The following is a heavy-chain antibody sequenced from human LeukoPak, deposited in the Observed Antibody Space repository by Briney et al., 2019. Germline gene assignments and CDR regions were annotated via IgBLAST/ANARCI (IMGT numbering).Heavy chain of an antibody. CDR1: GFTFSSYS. CDR2: ISSSSSYI. CDR3: ARGDYIAPAAESDY. Sequence: GGSLRLSCAASGFTFSSYSMNWVRQAPGKGLEWVSSISSSSSYIYYADSVKGRFTISRDNAKNPLYLQMNSLRAEDTAVYYRARGDYIAPAAESDYWGQGTLVTVSS. J-gene: IGHJ4*02. V-gene: IGHV3-21*01. D-gene: IGHD2-2*01.